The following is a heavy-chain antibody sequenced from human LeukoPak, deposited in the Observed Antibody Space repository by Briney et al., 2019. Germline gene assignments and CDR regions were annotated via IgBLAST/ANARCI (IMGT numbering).Heavy chain of an antibody. Sequence: GGSLRLSCAASGFTFSSYAMHWVRQAPGKGLEWVAVISYDGSNKYYADSVKGRFTISRDNSKNTLYLQMNSLRAEDTAVYYCARTYYHGSGSRNWFDPWGQGTLVTVSS. V-gene: IGHV3-30-3*01. CDR2: ISYDGSNK. CDR1: GFTFSSYA. D-gene: IGHD3-10*01. CDR3: ARTYYHGSGSRNWFDP. J-gene: IGHJ5*02.